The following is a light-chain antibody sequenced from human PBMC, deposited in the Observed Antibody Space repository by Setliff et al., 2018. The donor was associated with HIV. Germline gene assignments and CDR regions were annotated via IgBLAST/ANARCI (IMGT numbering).Light chain of an antibody. CDR2: DTT. J-gene: IGLJ3*02. V-gene: IGLV7-46*01. CDR3: FLSFNGPWV. CDR1: TGAVTSGHY. Sequence: AVVTQEPSLTVSPGGTVTLTCGSSTGAVTSGHYPHWFQQKPGQAPRTLICDTTNKPSWTPARFSGSLLGDKAALTLSGAQPEDEADYYCFLSFNGPWVFGGGTKVTVL.